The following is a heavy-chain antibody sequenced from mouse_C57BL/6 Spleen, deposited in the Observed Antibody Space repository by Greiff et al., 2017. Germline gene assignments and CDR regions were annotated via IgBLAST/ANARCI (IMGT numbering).Heavy chain of an antibody. V-gene: IGHV1-69*01. CDR1: GYTFTSYW. CDR3: ARSYSRAMDY. J-gene: IGHJ4*01. D-gene: IGHD2-5*01. Sequence: QVQLKESGAELVMPGASVKLSCKASGYTFTSYWMHWVKQRPGQGLEWIGEIDPSDSYTNYNQKFKGKSTLTVDKSSSTAYMQLSSLTSEDSAVYYCARSYSRAMDYWGQGTSVTVSS. CDR2: IDPSDSYT.